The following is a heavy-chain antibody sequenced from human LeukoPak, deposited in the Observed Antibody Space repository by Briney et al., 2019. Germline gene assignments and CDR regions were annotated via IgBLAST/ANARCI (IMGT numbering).Heavy chain of an antibody. CDR1: GFTFSSYS. D-gene: IGHD6-19*01. CDR2: INYDGSST. CDR3: ARGLLVAGRSSDDY. V-gene: IGHV3-74*01. Sequence: QTGGSLRLSCAASGFTFSSYSMNWVRQAPGKGLVWVSYINYDGSSTIYADSMKGRFTISRDNAKNTLYLQMNSLRAEDTAIYYCARGLLVAGRSSDDYWGQGTLVTVSS. J-gene: IGHJ4*02.